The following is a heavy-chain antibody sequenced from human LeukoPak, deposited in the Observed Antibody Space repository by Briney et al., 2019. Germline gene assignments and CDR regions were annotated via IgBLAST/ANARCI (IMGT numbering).Heavy chain of an antibody. J-gene: IGHJ6*03. D-gene: IGHD6-6*01. CDR1: GGTFSSYA. V-gene: IGHV1-69*05. Sequence: ASVKVSCKASGGTFSSYAISWVRQAPGQGLEWMGGIIPIFGTANYAQKFQGRVTMTRNTSISTAYMELSSLRSEDTAVYYCARGRIAAAQNYYYHYMDVWGKGTTVTVSS. CDR3: ARGRIAAAQNYYYHYMDV. CDR2: IIPIFGTA.